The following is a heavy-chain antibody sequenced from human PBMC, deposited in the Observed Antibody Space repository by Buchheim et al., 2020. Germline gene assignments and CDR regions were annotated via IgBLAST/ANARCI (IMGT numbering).Heavy chain of an antibody. CDR1: GFTFSSYA. CDR2: IIGCGGST. J-gene: IGHJ4*02. V-gene: IGHV3-23*01. Sequence: EVQLLESGGGLVQPGGSLRLPCAASGFTFSSYAMSWVRQAPGKGLEWVSAIIGCGGSTYYADSVKGRFTISRDNSKNTLYLQMNSLRAEDTAVYYCAKNLLKTYYYDSSGYSDYWGQGTL. CDR3: AKNLLKTYYYDSSGYSDY. D-gene: IGHD3-22*01.